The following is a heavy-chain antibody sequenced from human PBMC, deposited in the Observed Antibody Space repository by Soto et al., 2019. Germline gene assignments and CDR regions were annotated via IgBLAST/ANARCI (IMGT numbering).Heavy chain of an antibody. V-gene: IGHV1-69*02. CDR1: GGTFSTYS. CDR2: IIPMLGIR. D-gene: IGHD2-21*01. Sequence: QVQLVQSGAEVKKPGSSVKVSCKDSGGTFSTYSMFWVRQAPGQGLEWMGRIIPMLGIRNYAQRFQDRVTITAGKSTATAHMELSSLRSEDTALYYCTIGSWSGEVFEIWGQGTMVTVSS. CDR3: TIGSWSGEVFEI. J-gene: IGHJ3*02.